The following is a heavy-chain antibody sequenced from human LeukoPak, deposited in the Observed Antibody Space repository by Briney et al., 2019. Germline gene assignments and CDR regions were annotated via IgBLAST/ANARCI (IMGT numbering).Heavy chain of an antibody. D-gene: IGHD1-26*01. Sequence: SQTLSLTCAISGDSFSSNSATWNWIRQSPSRGLEWLGRTYYRSKWHNNYAVSVKSRITINPDTSRNQFSLQLNSVTPEDTAVYYCARGQGGATDYWGQGTLVTVSS. V-gene: IGHV6-1*01. CDR1: GDSFSSNSAT. J-gene: IGHJ4*02. CDR3: ARGQGGATDY. CDR2: TYYRSKWHN.